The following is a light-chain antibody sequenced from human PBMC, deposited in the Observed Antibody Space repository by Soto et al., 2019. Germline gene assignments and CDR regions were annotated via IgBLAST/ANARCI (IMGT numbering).Light chain of an antibody. J-gene: IGKJ2*01. CDR2: GAS. CDR3: QQYGSSPSGT. Sequence: EIVLTQTPGTLSLSPGERATLSCRASQSVSSSYLAWYQQKPGQAPRLLIYGASSRATGIPDRFSGSGSGTVFTLTISRLEPEDFAVYYCQQYGSSPSGTFGQGTKLEIK. CDR1: QSVSSSY. V-gene: IGKV3-20*01.